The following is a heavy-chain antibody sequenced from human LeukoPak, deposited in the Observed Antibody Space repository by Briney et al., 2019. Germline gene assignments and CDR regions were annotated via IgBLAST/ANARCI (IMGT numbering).Heavy chain of an antibody. V-gene: IGHV4-61*02. CDR3: AKDRRARPGYFQH. CDR1: GGSISSGSYY. CDR2: IYTSGST. Sequence: PSETLSLTCTVSGGSISSGSYYWSWIRQPAGKGLEWIGRIYTSGSTNYNPSLKSRVTISVDTSKNQFSLKLSSVTAADTAVYYCAKDRRARPGYFQHWGQGTLVTVSS. J-gene: IGHJ1*01. D-gene: IGHD6-6*01.